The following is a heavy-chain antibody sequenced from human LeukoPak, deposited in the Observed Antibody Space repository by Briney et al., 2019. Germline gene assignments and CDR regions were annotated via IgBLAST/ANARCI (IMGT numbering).Heavy chain of an antibody. J-gene: IGHJ4*02. V-gene: IGHV3-23*01. Sequence: PGGSLRLSCAASGFTLSDDSMTWVRQAPGKGLEWVSTIRADGSSTYYADSVKGRFTISRDNSRTTLSLQMNSLRAEDTALYYCAKGGYTTPFDYWGQGTLVTVSS. CDR2: IRADGSST. CDR3: AKGGYTTPFDY. CDR1: GFTLSDDS. D-gene: IGHD5-12*01.